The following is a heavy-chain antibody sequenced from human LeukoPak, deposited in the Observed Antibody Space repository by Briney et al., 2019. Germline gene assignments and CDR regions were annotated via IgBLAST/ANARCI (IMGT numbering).Heavy chain of an antibody. J-gene: IGHJ6*03. V-gene: IGHV1-2*02. CDR2: INPNSGGT. CDR1: GYTFTGYY. Sequence: ASVKVSCKASGYTFTGYYMHWVRQAPGQGLEWMGWINPNSGGTNYAQKFQGRVTMTRDTSISTAYMELSSLRSEDTAVYYCARRDCDFWSGYYTGMGYYMDVWGKGTTVTVSS. D-gene: IGHD3-3*01. CDR3: ARRDCDFWSGYYTGMGYYMDV.